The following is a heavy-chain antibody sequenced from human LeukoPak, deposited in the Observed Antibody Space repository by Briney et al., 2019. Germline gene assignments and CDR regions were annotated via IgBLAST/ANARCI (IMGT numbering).Heavy chain of an antibody. CDR2: IYYGGST. CDR1: GGSISTSSYY. D-gene: IGHD5-24*01. Sequence: SEPLSLTCTVSGGSISTSSYYWGWIRQPPGKGLEWIGSIYYGGSTYYKPSLKSRVTISLDTSKNQFSLKLSSVTAADTAVYYCASPSKMASVEHAFDIWGQGTMVTVSS. V-gene: IGHV4-39*01. J-gene: IGHJ3*02. CDR3: ASPSKMASVEHAFDI.